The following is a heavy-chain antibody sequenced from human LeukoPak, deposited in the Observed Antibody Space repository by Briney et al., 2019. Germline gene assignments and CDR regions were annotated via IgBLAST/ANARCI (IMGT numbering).Heavy chain of an antibody. D-gene: IGHD3-10*01. J-gene: IGHJ4*02. V-gene: IGHV1-24*01. CDR3: APLHTPLWFGVATDY. CDR1: GYTLTELS. Sequence: GASVKVSCKVSGYTLTELSMHWVRQAPGKGLEWMGGFDPEDGEPLYAQKLQGSVTLTEDTSTDTPYMELSRLRSEDTAVYYCAPLHTPLWFGVATDYWGQGTLVTVSS. CDR2: FDPEDGEP.